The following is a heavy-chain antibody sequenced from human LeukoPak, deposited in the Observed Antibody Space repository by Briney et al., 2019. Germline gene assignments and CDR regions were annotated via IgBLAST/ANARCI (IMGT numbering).Heavy chain of an antibody. D-gene: IGHD4-23*01. Sequence: GSVKVSCKASGYTFTGYYMHWVRQAPGQGLEWMGWINANSGGTDYAQKFQDRVTMTRDTSISTAYMELSRLRSDDTAVYYCARDGHGGNSFDYWGQGTLVTVSS. V-gene: IGHV1-2*02. CDR1: GYTFTGYY. CDR2: INANSGGT. J-gene: IGHJ4*02. CDR3: ARDGHGGNSFDY.